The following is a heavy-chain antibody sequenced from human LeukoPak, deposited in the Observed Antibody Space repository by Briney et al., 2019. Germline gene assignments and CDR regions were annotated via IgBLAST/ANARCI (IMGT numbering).Heavy chain of an antibody. CDR2: FDYTGST. CDR1: GGSIRSSSYN. CDR3: ARGHDFWSANYYMDV. V-gene: IGHV4-39*07. D-gene: IGHD3-3*01. J-gene: IGHJ6*03. Sequence: SETLSLTCTVSGGSIRSSSYNWGWIRQPPEEGLEWIGSFDYTGSTYHNPSLKSRVTVSLDTSRNHFSLKLSSVTAADTAVYYCARGHDFWSANYYMDVWGKGTTVTVSS.